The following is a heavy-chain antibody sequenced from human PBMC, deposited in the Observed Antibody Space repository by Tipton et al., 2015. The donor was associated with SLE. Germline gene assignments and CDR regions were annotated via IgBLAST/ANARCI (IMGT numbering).Heavy chain of an antibody. V-gene: IGHV4-61*01. CDR3: ARDKKAPSYYYYYMDV. CDR1: GGSISSGSYY. Sequence: TLSLTCTVSGGSISSGSYYWSWIRQPPGKGLEWIGYIYYSGSTNYNPSLKSRVTMSVDTSKNQFSLKLSSVTAADTAVYYCARDKKAPSYYYYYMDVWGKGATVTVSS. J-gene: IGHJ6*03. CDR2: IYYSGST.